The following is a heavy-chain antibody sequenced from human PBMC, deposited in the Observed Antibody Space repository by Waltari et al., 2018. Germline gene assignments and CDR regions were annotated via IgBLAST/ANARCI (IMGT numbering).Heavy chain of an antibody. CDR2: IYYTGNT. CDR3: ARLATYNWLDP. J-gene: IGHJ5*02. Sequence: QVQLQESGPGLVKPSETLSLTCTVSGDSISTYYWSWIRQPPGKGLEWIGYIYYTGNTHYNPSLKSRVTISIDTSKNQFSLGLNSVTAADTAVYYWARLATYNWLDPWGQGTLVTVSS. CDR1: GDSISTYY. V-gene: IGHV4-59*01.